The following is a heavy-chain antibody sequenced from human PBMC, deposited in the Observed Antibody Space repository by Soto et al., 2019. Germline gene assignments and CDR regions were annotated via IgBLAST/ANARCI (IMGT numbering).Heavy chain of an antibody. V-gene: IGHV1-46*01. CDR3: ARGGEVGVAGSAAFAM. D-gene: IGHD3-3*01. J-gene: IGHJ3*02. Sequence: QVQLVQSGAEVKKPGASVKISCTASGYTVTTHYMHWVRQAPGRGLEWMGAINPGSGAAKYTQTSQARVTMTSDTSTNTVYMEMSALRSEDTAVFYCARGGEVGVAGSAAFAMGGQGTMVTVSS. CDR1: GYTVTTHY. CDR2: INPGSGAA.